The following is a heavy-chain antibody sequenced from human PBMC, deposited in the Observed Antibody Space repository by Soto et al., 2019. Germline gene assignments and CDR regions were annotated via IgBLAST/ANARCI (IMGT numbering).Heavy chain of an antibody. J-gene: IGHJ6*03. CDR3: AKTLGVLAVPYYYYMDV. D-gene: IGHD3-3*01. CDR2: IRSKAYGGTT. Sequence: GGSLRLSCTASGFTFGDYAMSWFRQAPGKGLEWVGFIRSKAYGGTTEYAASVKGRFTISRDDSKNIVYLQMNSLRAEDTAVYYCAKTLGVLAVPYYYYMDVWGKGTTVTVSS. CDR1: GFTFGDYA. V-gene: IGHV3-49*03.